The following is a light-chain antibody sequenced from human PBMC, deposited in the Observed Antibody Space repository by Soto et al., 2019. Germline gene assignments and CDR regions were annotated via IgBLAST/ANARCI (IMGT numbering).Light chain of an antibody. V-gene: IGKV3-20*01. J-gene: IGKJ5*01. CDR1: QSVSSSY. CDR2: GAS. CDR3: QQYGSSPPVT. Sequence: EIVLTQSPGTLSLSPGERATLSCRASQSVSSSYLAWYQQKPGQAPSLLIYGASGRATGIPARFSGSGSGTDFTLTISRLETEDVAVYYCQQYGSSPPVTVGQGTRLEIK.